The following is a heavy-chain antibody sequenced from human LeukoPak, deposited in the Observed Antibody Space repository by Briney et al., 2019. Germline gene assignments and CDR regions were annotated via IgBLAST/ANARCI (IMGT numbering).Heavy chain of an antibody. CDR3: GRAFPPLRTSSEGDL. Sequence: GGSLRLSCSASGFTFSDYDMNWFRQAPGKGLEWVSAISGRSSHTYYGDSVKGRFSISRDNAKNLLYLQMNGLGAEDTAVYYCGRAFPPLRTSSEGDLWGQGTLVTV. J-gene: IGHJ4*02. V-gene: IGHV3-21*06. D-gene: IGHD3-16*01. CDR2: ISGRSSHT. CDR1: GFTFSDYD.